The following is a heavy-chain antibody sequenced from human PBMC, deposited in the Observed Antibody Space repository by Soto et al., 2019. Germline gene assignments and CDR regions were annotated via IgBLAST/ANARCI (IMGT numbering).Heavy chain of an antibody. D-gene: IGHD6-19*01. Sequence: ASVKVSCKVSGYTLTELSMHWVRQAPGKGLEWMGGFDPEDGETIYAQKFQGRVIMTEDTSTDTAYMELSSLRSEDTAVYYCATAIAVAVGNVDAFDIWGQGTMVTVSS. CDR1: GYTLTELS. J-gene: IGHJ3*02. V-gene: IGHV1-24*01. CDR3: ATAIAVAVGNVDAFDI. CDR2: FDPEDGET.